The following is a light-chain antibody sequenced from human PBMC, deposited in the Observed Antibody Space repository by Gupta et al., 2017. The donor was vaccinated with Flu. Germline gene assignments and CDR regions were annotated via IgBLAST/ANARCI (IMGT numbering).Light chain of an antibody. CDR2: EVS. CDR1: SSDVGGYNY. CDR3: SSYTSSSRVV. V-gene: IGLV2-14*01. Sequence: SITISCTGTSSDVGGYNYVSWYQQHPGKAPRLMISEVSNRPSGVSNRFSGSKSGNTASLTISGLQAEDEADYHCSSYTSSSRVVFGGGTKLTVL. J-gene: IGLJ2*01.